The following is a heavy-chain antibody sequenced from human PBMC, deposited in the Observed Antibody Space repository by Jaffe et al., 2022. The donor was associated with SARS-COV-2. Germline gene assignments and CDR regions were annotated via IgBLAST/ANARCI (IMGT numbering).Heavy chain of an antibody. V-gene: IGHV4-59*11. CDR3: AREISMRDSRDYYFYYMDV. J-gene: IGHJ6*03. CDR1: GGSISSHY. D-gene: IGHD3-22*01. Sequence: QVQLQESGPGLVKPSETLSLTCTVSGGSISSHYWSWIRQPPGKGLEWIGFISYSGSSIYNPSLESRVTISVDTSKNQFSLRLSSVTAADTAVYFCAREISMRDSRDYYFYYMDVWGKGTTVTVSS. CDR2: ISYSGSS.